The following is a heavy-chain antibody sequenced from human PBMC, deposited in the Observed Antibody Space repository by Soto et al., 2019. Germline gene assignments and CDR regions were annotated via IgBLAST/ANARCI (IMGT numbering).Heavy chain of an antibody. CDR3: ARSSVVVTALDY. D-gene: IGHD2-21*02. Sequence: QVQLVQTGAEEKKPGASVKVSCKASGYTFTSYAMHWVRQAPAQGLEWMGWINAGNGNTKYSQKFQGRVTITRDTDASTAYMVLRIMRSEDTAVYYCARSSVVVTALDYWGQGTLVTVSS. J-gene: IGHJ4*02. CDR2: INAGNGNT. V-gene: IGHV1-3*05. CDR1: GYTFTSYA.